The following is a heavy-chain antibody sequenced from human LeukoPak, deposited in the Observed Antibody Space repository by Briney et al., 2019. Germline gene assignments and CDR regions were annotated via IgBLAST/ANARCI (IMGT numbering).Heavy chain of an antibody. D-gene: IGHD3-22*01. Sequence: GGSLRLSCAASGFTFSSYEMNWVRQAPGKGLEWVPYISSSGSTIYYADSVKGRFTISRDNAKNSLYLQMNSLRAEDTAVYYCARVMDSSGYYYDYWGQGTLVTVSS. CDR3: ARVMDSSGYYYDY. CDR2: ISSSGSTI. CDR1: GFTFSSYE. J-gene: IGHJ4*02. V-gene: IGHV3-48*03.